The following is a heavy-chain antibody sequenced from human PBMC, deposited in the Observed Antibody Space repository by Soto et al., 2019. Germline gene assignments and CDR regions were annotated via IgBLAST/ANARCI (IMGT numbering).Heavy chain of an antibody. CDR2: ISSDGSSM. CDR3: ARVVHYYDSHRDI. Sequence: VQLVESGGGLVQPGGSLRLSCAASGFAFTSHWMQWVRQAPGKGLVWVSRISSDGSSMTYAGSVKGRFTISRDNAKNTLYLQMNSLRAEDKAVYYCARVVHYYDSHRDIWGQGTLVTVSS. D-gene: IGHD3-22*01. V-gene: IGHV3-74*03. CDR1: GFAFTSHW. J-gene: IGHJ4*02.